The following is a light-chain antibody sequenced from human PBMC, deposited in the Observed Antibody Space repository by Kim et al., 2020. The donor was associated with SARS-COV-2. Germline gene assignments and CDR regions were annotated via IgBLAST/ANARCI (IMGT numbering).Light chain of an antibody. Sequence: SYELTQPLSESVALGQTARITCGGSSIGAKSVHWYQQKPGQAPVLVIYRDRNRPSGIPERFSGSNSGNTATLTISRPQAGDEADYYCHVWDSNTAVFGGGTRLSVL. CDR3: HVWDSNTAV. J-gene: IGLJ3*02. CDR1: SIGAKS. CDR2: RDR. V-gene: IGLV3-9*01.